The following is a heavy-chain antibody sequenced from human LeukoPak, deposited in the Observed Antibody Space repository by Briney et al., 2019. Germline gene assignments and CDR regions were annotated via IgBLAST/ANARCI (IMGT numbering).Heavy chain of an antibody. V-gene: IGHV3-74*01. D-gene: IGHD6-19*01. J-gene: IGHJ4*02. CDR2: INSDGSST. CDR3: ARWSSGWYNPVGFDY. Sequence: GGSLRLSCAASGFTFSSYWMHWVRQAPGKGLVWVSRINSDGSSTSYADSVKGRFTISRDNAKNTLYLQMNSLRAEDTAVYYCARWSSGWYNPVGFDYWGQGTLVTVSS. CDR1: GFTFSSYW.